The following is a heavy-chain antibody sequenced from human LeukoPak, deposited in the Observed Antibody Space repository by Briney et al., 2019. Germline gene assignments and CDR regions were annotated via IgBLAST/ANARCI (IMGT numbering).Heavy chain of an antibody. V-gene: IGHV1-69*04. D-gene: IGHD3-22*01. CDR3: AGTGSGDYYDSTGYPYWFDP. J-gene: IGHJ5*02. CDR2: IIPIFDMT. CDR1: GGTFSSYA. Sequence: GASVKVSCKASGGTFSSYAISWVRQAPGQGLEWMGRIIPIFDMTNYAQKIQGRVTITADTSTSTAYMELSSLRSEDTAVYYCAGTGSGDYYDSTGYPYWFDPWGQGTLVTVSS.